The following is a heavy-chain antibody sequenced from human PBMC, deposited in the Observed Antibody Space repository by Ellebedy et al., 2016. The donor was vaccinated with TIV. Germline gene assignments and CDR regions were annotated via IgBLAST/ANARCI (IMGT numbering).Heavy chain of an antibody. Sequence: GESLKISCAASGFTFSRYAMTWVRQAPGKGLEWVSGIVGSGAQKYADSVKGRFTLSRDNSKSTVDLQMNSLRAEDTAVYFCAKDRTPGDGYWVFDYWGQGTLVTVSS. V-gene: IGHV3-23*01. CDR3: AKDRTPGDGYWVFDY. D-gene: IGHD5-18*01. J-gene: IGHJ4*02. CDR1: GFTFSRYA. CDR2: IVGSGA.